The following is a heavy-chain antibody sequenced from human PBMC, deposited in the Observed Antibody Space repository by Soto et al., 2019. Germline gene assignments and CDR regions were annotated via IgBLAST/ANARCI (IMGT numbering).Heavy chain of an antibody. CDR2: ISSDGSNK. D-gene: IGHD6-19*01. CDR3: AGGWYFFDY. V-gene: IGHV3-30*03. Sequence: QVHLVESGGGVVQPGRSLRLSFAASGFTFNNYGMHWARQAPGQGLEWVAGISSDGSNKYYADSVKGRFTISRDNSRNTLYLQMDSLRAEDTAVYYCAGGWYFFDYCGQGTLVTVSS. J-gene: IGHJ4*02. CDR1: GFTFNNYG.